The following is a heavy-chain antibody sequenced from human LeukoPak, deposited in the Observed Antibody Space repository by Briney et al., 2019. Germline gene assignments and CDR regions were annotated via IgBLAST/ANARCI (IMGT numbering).Heavy chain of an antibody. CDR2: INPNSGGT. V-gene: IGHV1-2*02. CDR1: GYTFTGYY. CDR3: ATTFGESPAYYFDY. Sequence: GASVKVSCKASGYTFTGYYMHWVRQAPGQGLEWMGWINPNSGGTNYAQKFQGRVTMTRDTSISTAYMELSRLRSDDTAVYYCATTFGESPAYYFDYWGQGTLVTVSS. D-gene: IGHD3-10*01. J-gene: IGHJ4*02.